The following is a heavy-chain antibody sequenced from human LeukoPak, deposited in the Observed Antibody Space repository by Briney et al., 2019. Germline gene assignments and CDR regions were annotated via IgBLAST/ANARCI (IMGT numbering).Heavy chain of an antibody. J-gene: IGHJ4*02. D-gene: IGHD3-10*01. CDR1: GYSFTGYY. V-gene: IGHV1-2*02. Sequence: ASVKVSCKASGYSFTGYYMHWVRQAPGQGLEWMGWINPNSGGTNYAQKFQGRVTMTRDTSISTAYMELSRLRSDDTAVYYCARDSWFGELLSPDYWGQGTLVTVSS. CDR2: INPNSGGT. CDR3: ARDSWFGELLSPDY.